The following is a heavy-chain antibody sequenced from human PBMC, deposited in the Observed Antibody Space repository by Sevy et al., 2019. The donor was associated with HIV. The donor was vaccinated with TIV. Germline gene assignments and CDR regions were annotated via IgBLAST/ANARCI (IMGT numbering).Heavy chain of an antibody. CDR1: RFSFSGYG. Sequence: GGSLRLSCAASRFSFSGYGMHWIRQAPGKGLEGLAFIHKNEKTQYYVDSLKGRFNTSRDNSKNTQYLQMNRLTPEDTAIYFCVKGPTGSFARFDAWGQGILVTVSS. D-gene: IGHD6-13*01. CDR3: VKGPTGSFARFDA. J-gene: IGHJ4*02. CDR2: IHKNEKTQ. V-gene: IGHV3-30*02.